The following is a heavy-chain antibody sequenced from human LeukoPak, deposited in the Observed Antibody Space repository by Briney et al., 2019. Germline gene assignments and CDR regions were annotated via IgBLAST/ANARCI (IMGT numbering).Heavy chain of an antibody. CDR2: IFYSGIT. CDR3: ARGRARDGSVPWLDS. D-gene: IGHD1-26*01. J-gene: IGHJ5*01. V-gene: IGHV4-59*01. CDR1: GDSIGSYY. Sequence: SETLSLTCSVSGDSIGSYYWTWIRQSAGKGSEWIGYIFYSGITNYSPSLKSRVTISVDTSNNQFSLQLRSVTAADTAIYYCARGRARDGSVPWLDSWGQGTLVTVSS.